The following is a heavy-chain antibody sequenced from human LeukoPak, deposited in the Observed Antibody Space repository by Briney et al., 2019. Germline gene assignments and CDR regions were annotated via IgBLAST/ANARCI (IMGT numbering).Heavy chain of an antibody. CDR1: GFTFSSYA. CDR2: ISGSGGST. D-gene: IGHD2-2*01. CDR3: AKGWQRSRYQLLQGYYFDY. Sequence: PGGSLRLSCAASGFTFSSYAMSWVRQAPGKGLEWVSAISGSGGSTYYADSVKGRFTISRDNSKNTLYLQMNSLRAEDTAVYYCAKGWQRSRYQLLQGYYFDYWGQGTLVTVSS. J-gene: IGHJ4*02. V-gene: IGHV3-23*01.